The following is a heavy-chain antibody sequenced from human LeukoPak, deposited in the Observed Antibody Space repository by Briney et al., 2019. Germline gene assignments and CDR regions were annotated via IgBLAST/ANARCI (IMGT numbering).Heavy chain of an antibody. J-gene: IGHJ4*02. CDR2: INWNGGST. CDR1: GFTFDDYG. V-gene: IGHV3-20*04. CDR3: ARDQAKGFDY. Sequence: PGGSLRLSCAASGFTFDDYGMSWVRQAPGKWLEWVSGINWNGGSTGYADSVKGRFTISRGNAKNSLYLQMNSLRAEDTALYYCARDQAKGFDYWGQGTLVTVSS.